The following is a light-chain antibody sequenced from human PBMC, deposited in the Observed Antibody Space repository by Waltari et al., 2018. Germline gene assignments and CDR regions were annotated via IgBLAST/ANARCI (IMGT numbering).Light chain of an antibody. J-gene: IGLJ2*01. CDR1: SSDVGTYNY. CDR3: CSYAGYFTV. CDR2: DVR. V-gene: IGLV2-23*02. Sequence: QSVLTQPASVSGSPGQSITISCTGTSSDVGTYNYVSWYQHHPGRAPKLIIYDVRERPSGITNRFSGSKSGNTASLTISGLQAEDEADYFCCSYAGYFTVFGGGTHLTVL.